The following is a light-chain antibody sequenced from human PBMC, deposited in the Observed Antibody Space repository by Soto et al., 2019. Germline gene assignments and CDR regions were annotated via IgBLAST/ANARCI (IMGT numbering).Light chain of an antibody. J-gene: IGKJ1*01. V-gene: IGKV3-20*01. CDR2: GAS. Sequence: EIVLTQSPGTLSLSPGERATLSCRASQSVSSSYLAWYQQKPGQAHRLLIYGASSRATGIPDRFSGSGSGTDFTLTISRLEPEDFAVYYCQQYGSSPRTFGQGTKGDIK. CDR1: QSVSSSY. CDR3: QQYGSSPRT.